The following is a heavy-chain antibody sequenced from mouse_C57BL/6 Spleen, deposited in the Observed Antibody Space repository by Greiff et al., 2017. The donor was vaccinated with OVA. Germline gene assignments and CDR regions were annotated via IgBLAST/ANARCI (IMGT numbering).Heavy chain of an antibody. CDR2: ISYSGST. CDR1: GYSITSGYD. V-gene: IGHV3-1*01. J-gene: IGHJ3*01. CDR3: ARDGGYDPFAY. D-gene: IGHD2-2*01. Sequence: EVKLQESGPGMVKPSQSLSLTCTVTGYSITSGYDWHWIRHFPGNKLEWMGYISYSGSTNYNPSLKSRISITHDTSKNHFFLKLNSVTTEDTATYYCARDGGYDPFAYWGQGTLVTVSA.